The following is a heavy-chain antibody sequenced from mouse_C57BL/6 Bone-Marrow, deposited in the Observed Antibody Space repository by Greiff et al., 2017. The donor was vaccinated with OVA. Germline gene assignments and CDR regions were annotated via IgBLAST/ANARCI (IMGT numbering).Heavy chain of an antibody. J-gene: IGHJ4*01. D-gene: IGHD1-1*01. CDR2: INPSNGGT. Sequence: VQLQQSGTELVKPGASVKLSCKASGYTFTSYWMHWVKQRPGQGLEWIGNINPSNGGTNYNEKFKSKATLTVDKSSSTAYMQLSSLTSEDSAVYYCAYYGSSLYYAMDDWGQGTSVTVSS. V-gene: IGHV1-53*01. CDR1: GYTFTSYW. CDR3: AYYGSSLYYAMDD.